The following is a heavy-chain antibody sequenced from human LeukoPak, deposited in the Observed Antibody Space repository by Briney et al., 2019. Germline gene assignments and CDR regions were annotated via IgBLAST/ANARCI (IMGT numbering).Heavy chain of an antibody. D-gene: IGHD3-10*01. CDR3: ARGSGRITMAPSDY. V-gene: IGHV1-69*13. Sequence: ASVKVSCKASGGTFSSYAISWVRQAPGQGLEWMGGIIPIFGTANYAQKFQGRVTITADESTSTAYMELSSLRSEDTAVYYCARGSGRITMAPSDYWGQGTLVTVSS. CDR1: GGTFSSYA. CDR2: IIPIFGTA. J-gene: IGHJ4*02.